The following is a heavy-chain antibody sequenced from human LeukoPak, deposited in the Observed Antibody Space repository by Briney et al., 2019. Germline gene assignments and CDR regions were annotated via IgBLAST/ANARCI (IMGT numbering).Heavy chain of an antibody. Sequence: SETLSLTCAVYGGSFSGYYWSWIRQPPGKGLEWIGEINHSGSTNYNPSLKSRVTMSVDTSKNQFSLKLSSVTAADTAVYYCARDHSTWYSGVYNWFDPWGPGTLVTVSS. V-gene: IGHV4-34*01. D-gene: IGHD6-13*01. J-gene: IGHJ5*02. CDR2: INHSGST. CDR1: GGSFSGYY. CDR3: ARDHSTWYSGVYNWFDP.